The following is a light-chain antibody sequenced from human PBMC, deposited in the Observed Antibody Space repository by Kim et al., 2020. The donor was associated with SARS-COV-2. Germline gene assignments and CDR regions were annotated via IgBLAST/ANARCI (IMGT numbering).Light chain of an antibody. Sequence: SVGDRVTITCRASQSIGTSLAWYQQKPGKAPKLLIFDASSFESGVPSRFSGSGSATEFTLTISSLQPDYFATYYCQQYNTYSPWTFGQGTKVDIK. CDR3: QQYNTYSPWT. V-gene: IGKV1-5*01. J-gene: IGKJ1*01. CDR2: DAS. CDR1: QSIGTS.